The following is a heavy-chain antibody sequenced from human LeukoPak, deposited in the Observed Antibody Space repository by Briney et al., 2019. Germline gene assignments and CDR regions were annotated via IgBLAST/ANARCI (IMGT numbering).Heavy chain of an antibody. CDR2: ITTTSNAV. D-gene: IGHD1-26*01. CDR3: ARRVVGAMPFDY. J-gene: IGHJ4*02. CDR1: GFTFSDFN. V-gene: IGHV3-48*02. Sequence: EGSLRLSCAASGFTFSDFNMNWVRQAPGKGLEWISYITTTSNAVYYADSVKGRFTISRDNAKNSLYLQMNSLGDEDTAVYYCARRVVGAMPFDYWGQGTLVTVSS.